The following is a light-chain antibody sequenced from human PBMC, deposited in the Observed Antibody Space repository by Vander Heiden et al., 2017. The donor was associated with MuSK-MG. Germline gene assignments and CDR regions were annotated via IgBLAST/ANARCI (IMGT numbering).Light chain of an antibody. CDR1: QRVSNSY. CDR2: GAS. Sequence: EFVWTHSPGTLSLSPGERATISCSASQRVSNSYLAWYQQKPGQAPRLLIYGASSRATGIPDRFSGSGSGTDFTLTISRLEPEDFAVYYCQQDGSSPGTFGQGTKVEIK. CDR3: QQDGSSPGT. V-gene: IGKV3-20*01. J-gene: IGKJ1*01.